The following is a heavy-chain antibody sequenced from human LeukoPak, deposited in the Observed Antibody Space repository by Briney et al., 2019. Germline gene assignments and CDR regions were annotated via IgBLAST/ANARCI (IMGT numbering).Heavy chain of an antibody. D-gene: IGHD3-10*01. Sequence: PGGSLRLSCAASGFTFSSYGMSWVRQAPGQGLEWVSAISGSGGSTYYADSVNGRFTISRDNSKNTLYLQMNSLRAEDTAVYYCAKSLQYYHGTGSYNYWGQGPLVTVPS. CDR2: ISGSGGST. CDR1: GFTFSSYG. V-gene: IGHV3-23*01. CDR3: AKSLQYYHGTGSYNY. J-gene: IGHJ4*02.